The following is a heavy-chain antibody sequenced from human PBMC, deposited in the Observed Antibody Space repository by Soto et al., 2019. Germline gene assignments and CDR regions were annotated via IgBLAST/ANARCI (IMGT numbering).Heavy chain of an antibody. J-gene: IGHJ6*02. CDR2: IWYDGSNK. Sequence: QVQLVESGGGVVQPGRSLRLSCAASGFTFSSYGMHWVRQAPGKGLEWVAVIWYDGSNKYYADSVKGRFTISRDNSKNTLYLQMNSLRAEDTAVYYCARDPRVLLWFGESGMDVWGQGTTVTVS. D-gene: IGHD3-10*01. CDR3: ARDPRVLLWFGESGMDV. CDR1: GFTFSSYG. V-gene: IGHV3-33*01.